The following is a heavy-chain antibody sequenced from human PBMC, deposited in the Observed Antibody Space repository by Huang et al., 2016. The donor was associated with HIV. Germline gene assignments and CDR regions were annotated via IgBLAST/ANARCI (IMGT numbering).Heavy chain of an antibody. CDR2: INSIGGST. J-gene: IGHJ6*04. V-gene: IGHV1-46*03. CDR3: ARERRGFGMDV. CDR1: GYTFTSYY. Sequence: QVQLVQSGAEVKKPGASVRVSCKASGYTFTSYYMHWVRQAPGQGLEWMGIINSIGGSTTDAQKFQGRVTMTRYTSTSTVYMELSNLRSEDTAVYYCARERRGFGMDVWGKGTTVTVSS.